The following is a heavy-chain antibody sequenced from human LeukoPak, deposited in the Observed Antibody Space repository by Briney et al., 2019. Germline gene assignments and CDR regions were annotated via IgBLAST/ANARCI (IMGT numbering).Heavy chain of an antibody. CDR3: ASVTYYDSSGYYLGDY. CDR2: INPNSGGT. D-gene: IGHD3-22*01. J-gene: IGHJ4*02. Sequence: ASVKVSCKASGYTFTAYYIHWVRQAPGQGLELMGRINPNSGGTNYAQKFQGRVTMTRDTSISTAYMELSRLKSDDTAVYYCASVTYYDSSGYYLGDYWGQGTLVTVSS. V-gene: IGHV1-2*06. CDR1: GYTFTAYY.